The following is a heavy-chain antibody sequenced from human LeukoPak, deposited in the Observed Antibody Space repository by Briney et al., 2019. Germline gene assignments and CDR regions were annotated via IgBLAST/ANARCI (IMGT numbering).Heavy chain of an antibody. D-gene: IGHD3-22*01. J-gene: IGHJ3*02. CDR2: ISGGAGTT. Sequence: GGSLRLSCAASGFTFSSYAMSWVRQAPGNGLEWVSGISGGAGTTSYADSVKGRFTISRDKSKNTPYLQMSSLRAEDTAVYYCAKLSFVYYFDNSGYSHGAFDIWGQGTMVTVSS. CDR1: GFTFSSYA. V-gene: IGHV3-23*01. CDR3: AKLSFVYYFDNSGYSHGAFDI.